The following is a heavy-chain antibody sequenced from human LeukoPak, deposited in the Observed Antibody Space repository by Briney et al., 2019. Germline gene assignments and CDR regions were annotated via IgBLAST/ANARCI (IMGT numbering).Heavy chain of an antibody. Sequence: SETLSLTCTVSGYSLSSGYYWGWIRQPPGKGLEWIGSIYHSGSTYYNPSLKSRVAISLDTSKNQFSLQLSTVTAADTPGHYSAGGQPKSWSRPNWFDPWGQGTLVTVSS. CDR2: IYHSGST. CDR3: AGGQPKSWSRPNWFDP. CDR1: GYSLSSGYY. D-gene: IGHD1-14*01. J-gene: IGHJ5*02. V-gene: IGHV4-38-2*02.